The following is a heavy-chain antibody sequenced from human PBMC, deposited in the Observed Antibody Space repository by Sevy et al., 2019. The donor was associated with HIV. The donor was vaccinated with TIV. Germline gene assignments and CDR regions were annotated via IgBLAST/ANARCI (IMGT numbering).Heavy chain of an antibody. CDR3: AKAGSDYVWETYRFFDY. V-gene: IGHV3-23*01. CDR1: GFSFNIYA. D-gene: IGHD3-16*02. Sequence: GGSLRLSCAASGFSFNIYAMSWVRQGSGKGLEWVAGIGGSGVDTHYADSVKGRFTISRDNSKNTLYLQMSNLRAEDTAVYYWAKAGSDYVWETYRFFDYWGQGTLVTVSS. CDR2: IGGSGVDT. J-gene: IGHJ4*02.